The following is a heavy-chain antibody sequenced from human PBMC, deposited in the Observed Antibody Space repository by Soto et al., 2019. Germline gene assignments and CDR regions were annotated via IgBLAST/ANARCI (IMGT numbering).Heavy chain of an antibody. CDR1: GFTFSGSA. J-gene: IGHJ6*03. D-gene: IGHD3-10*01. CDR3: TRQSSEDYYYYYYMDV. V-gene: IGHV3-73*01. CDR2: IRSKANSYAT. Sequence: GGSLRLSCAASGFTFSGSAMHWVRQASGKGLEWVGRIRSKANSYATAYAASVKGRFTISRDDSKNTAYLQMNSRKTEDTAVYYCTRQSSEDYYYYYYMDVWGKGTTVTVSS.